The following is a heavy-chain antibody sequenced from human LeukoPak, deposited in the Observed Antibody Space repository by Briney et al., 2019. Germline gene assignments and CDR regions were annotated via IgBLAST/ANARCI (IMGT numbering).Heavy chain of an antibody. CDR2: INSDGSST. CDR3: ARDPLRYDYGVSYYFDY. Sequence: GGSLRLSCVVSGFTFSNYWMHWVRHAPGKGLVWVSRINSDGSSTKYADSVKGRFTISRDNSKNTLYLQMYSLRAEDTAVYYCARDPLRYDYGVSYYFDYWGQGTLVTVSS. D-gene: IGHD3-3*01. V-gene: IGHV3-74*03. CDR1: GFTFSNYW. J-gene: IGHJ4*02.